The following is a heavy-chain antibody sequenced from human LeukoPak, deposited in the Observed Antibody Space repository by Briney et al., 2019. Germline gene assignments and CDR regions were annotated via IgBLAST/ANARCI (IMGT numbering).Heavy chain of an antibody. J-gene: IGHJ4*02. D-gene: IGHD3-22*01. CDR3: ATDYYYDSSGSYYTVDY. Sequence: GASVTVSCKVSGYTLTELSMHWVRQAPGKGLEWMGGFDPEDGETFYAQKFQGRVTMTEDTSTDTAYMELSSLRSEDTAVYYCATDYYYDSSGSYYTVDYWGQGTLVTVSS. CDR2: FDPEDGET. V-gene: IGHV1-24*01. CDR1: GYTLTELS.